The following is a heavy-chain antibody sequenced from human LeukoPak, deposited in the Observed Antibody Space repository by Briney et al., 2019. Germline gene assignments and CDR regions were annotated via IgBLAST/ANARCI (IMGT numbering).Heavy chain of an antibody. Sequence: SQTLSLTCAISGDSVSSNSAAWNWIRQSPSRGLEWLGRTYYRSKWYNDYAVSVKSRITINPATSKNQFYLQLNSVTLEDTAVYYCARKGGGTTPFDYWGQGTLVTVSS. CDR2: TYYRSKWYN. CDR1: GDSVSSNSAA. J-gene: IGHJ4*02. D-gene: IGHD4-11*01. V-gene: IGHV6-1*01. CDR3: ARKGGGTTPFDY.